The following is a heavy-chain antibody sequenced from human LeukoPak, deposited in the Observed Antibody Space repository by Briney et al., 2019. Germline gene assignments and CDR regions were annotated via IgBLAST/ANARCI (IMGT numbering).Heavy chain of an antibody. D-gene: IGHD5-24*01. J-gene: IGHJ3*01. V-gene: IGHV3-11*01. CDR3: ARENGYNWEHGFDF. Sequence: GGSLRLSCAASGFTFSDYYMSWIRQAPGKGLEWVSYISSSGSTIYYADSVKGRFTISRDNAKNSLYLQMHSLRAEDTAVYYCARENGYNWEHGFDFWGQGTMVTVSS. CDR1: GFTFSDYY. CDR2: ISSSGSTI.